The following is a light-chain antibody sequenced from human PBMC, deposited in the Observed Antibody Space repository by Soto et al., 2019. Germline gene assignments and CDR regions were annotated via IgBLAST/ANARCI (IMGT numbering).Light chain of an antibody. CDR2: AAS. J-gene: IGKJ1*01. CDR1: QVISTY. Sequence: DIQMTQSPSSLSASVRERVTIPCRASQVISTYLNWYQQKPGKAPKLLIFAASSLQSGVPSRFSGSRSGPDFTLTISSLQPEDFATYYCQQSYSSPPTFGQGTKVDIK. CDR3: QQSYSSPPT. V-gene: IGKV1-39*01.